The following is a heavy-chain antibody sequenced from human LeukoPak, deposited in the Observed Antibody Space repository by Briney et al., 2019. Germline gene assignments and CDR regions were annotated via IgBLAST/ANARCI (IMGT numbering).Heavy chain of an antibody. CDR3: AKDIYSSSSASFDY. Sequence: GGSLRLSCAASGFTFDDYAMHWVRHAPGKGLEWVSGISWNSGSIGYADSVKGRFTISRDNAKNSLYLQMNSLRAEDMALYYCAKDIYSSSSASFDYWGQGTLVTVSS. CDR1: GFTFDDYA. J-gene: IGHJ4*02. CDR2: ISWNSGSI. V-gene: IGHV3-9*03. D-gene: IGHD6-6*01.